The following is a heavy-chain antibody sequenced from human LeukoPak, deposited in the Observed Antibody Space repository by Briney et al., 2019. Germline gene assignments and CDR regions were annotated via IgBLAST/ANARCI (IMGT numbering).Heavy chain of an antibody. CDR2: INEDASII. D-gene: IGHD4-23*01. CDR3: ANRYGGQNY. Sequence: PGGSLRLSCAASGFTFSGYWMHWVRQAPGKGLEWVSRINEDASIITYADSVKGRFTISRDNSKNTLYLQMNSLRAEDTAVYYCANRYGGQNYWGQGTLVTVSS. V-gene: IGHV3-74*01. J-gene: IGHJ4*02. CDR1: GFTFSGYW.